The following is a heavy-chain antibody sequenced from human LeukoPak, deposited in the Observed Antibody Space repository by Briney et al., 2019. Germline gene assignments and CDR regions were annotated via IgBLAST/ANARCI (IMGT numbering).Heavy chain of an antibody. CDR3: AKALGSSGYPSLFDY. Sequence: GGSLRLSCAASGFTFSSYAMSWVRQAPGKGLEWVSAISGSGGSTYYADSVKGRFTISRDNSKNTLYLQMNSLRAEDTAVYYCAKALGSSGYPSLFDYWGQGTLVTVSS. CDR2: ISGSGGST. CDR1: GFTFSSYA. J-gene: IGHJ4*02. V-gene: IGHV3-23*01. D-gene: IGHD3-22*01.